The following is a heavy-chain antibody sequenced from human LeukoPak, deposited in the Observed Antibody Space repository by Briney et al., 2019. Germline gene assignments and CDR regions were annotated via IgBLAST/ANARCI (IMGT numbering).Heavy chain of an antibody. CDR1: GGSISSGSYY. V-gene: IGHV4-61*02. Sequence: PSQTLSLTCTVSGGSISSGSYYWSWIRQPAGKGLEWIGRIYTSGSTYYNPSLKSRVTIPIDRSKNQFSPKLSSVTAADTAVYYCTRVGIYCSSTSCYPDAFDIWGQGTMVTVSS. D-gene: IGHD2-2*01. CDR2: IYTSGST. J-gene: IGHJ3*02. CDR3: TRVGIYCSSTSCYPDAFDI.